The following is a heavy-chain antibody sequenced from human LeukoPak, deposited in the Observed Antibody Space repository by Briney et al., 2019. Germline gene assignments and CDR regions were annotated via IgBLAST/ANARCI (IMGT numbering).Heavy chain of an antibody. CDR1: GYTFTSYD. J-gene: IGHJ4*02. Sequence: SVKVSCKASGYTFTSYDINWVRQATGQGLEWMGWMNPNSGNTGYAQKFQGRVTMTRNTSISTAYMELSSLRSEDTAVYYCASGDSSSPGGDYWGQGTLVTVSS. CDR3: ASGDSSSPGGDY. CDR2: MNPNSGNT. V-gene: IGHV1-8*01. D-gene: IGHD6-6*01.